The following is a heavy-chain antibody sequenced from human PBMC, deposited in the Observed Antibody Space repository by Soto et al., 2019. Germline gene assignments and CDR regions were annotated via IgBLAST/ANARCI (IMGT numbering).Heavy chain of an antibody. CDR2: VFYSGST. CDR1: GGSISSSSYY. D-gene: IGHD5-18*01. V-gene: IGHV4-39*01. J-gene: IGHJ4*02. CDR3: ARLTHRSGYSYGYDF. Sequence: SETLSLTSTVSGGSISSSSYYWGWIRQPPGKGLEWIGNVFYSGSTYYKSSLKSRVTISVDTSKNQFSLKLSSVTAADTAVYYCARLTHRSGYSYGYDFWGQGTLVTVSS.